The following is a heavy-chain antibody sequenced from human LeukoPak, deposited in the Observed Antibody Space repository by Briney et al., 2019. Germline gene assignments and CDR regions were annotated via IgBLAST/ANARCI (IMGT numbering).Heavy chain of an antibody. V-gene: IGHV4-39*07. CDR2: IYYSGNT. CDR1: GGSISSSSYF. CDR3: ASAHLDPDYGDYEAAFDI. Sequence: SETLSLTCTVSGGSISSSSYFWGWIRQPPGKGPEWIGNIYYSGNTYYNPSLKSRVTMSIDTSKNQFSLKLSSVTAADTAMYYCASAHLDPDYGDYEAAFDIWGQGTMVTVSS. D-gene: IGHD4-17*01. J-gene: IGHJ3*02.